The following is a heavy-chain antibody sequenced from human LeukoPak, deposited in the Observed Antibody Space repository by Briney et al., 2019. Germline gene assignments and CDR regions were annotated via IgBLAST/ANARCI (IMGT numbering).Heavy chain of an antibody. V-gene: IGHV1-2*04. J-gene: IGHJ5*02. CDR1: GYTFTGYY. CDR3: ARAIYSSSWYPRDNWFDP. D-gene: IGHD6-13*01. CDR2: INPNSGGT. Sequence: GASVKVSCKTSGYTFTGYYMFWVRQAPGQGLEWMEWINPNSGGTNYAQKFQGWVTMTRDTSISTAYMELSRLRSDDTAVYYCARAIYSSSWYPRDNWFDPWGQGTLVTVSS.